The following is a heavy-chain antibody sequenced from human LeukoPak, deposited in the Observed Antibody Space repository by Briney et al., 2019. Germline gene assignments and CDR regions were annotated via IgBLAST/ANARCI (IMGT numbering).Heavy chain of an antibody. J-gene: IGHJ4*02. CDR1: GFTFSSYW. CDR3: AREMTTVTGLDY. CDR2: INSDGSST. V-gene: IGHV3-74*01. D-gene: IGHD4-17*01. Sequence: GSLRLSCAASGFTFSSYWMHWVRQAPGKGVGWVSRINSDGSSTSYADSVKGRFTISRDNAKNPLYLQMNSLRAEDTAVFYCAREMTTVTGLDYWGQGTLVTVSS.